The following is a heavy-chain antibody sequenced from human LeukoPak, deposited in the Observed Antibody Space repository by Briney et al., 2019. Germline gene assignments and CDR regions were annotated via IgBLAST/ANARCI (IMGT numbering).Heavy chain of an antibody. CDR3: AKPPDSMIVVVTRDY. Sequence: GGSLRLSCAASGFTVSSNYMSWVRQAPGKGLEWVSVIYSGGSTYYADSVKGRFTISRDNSKNTLYLQMNSLRAEDTAVYYCAKPPDSMIVVVTRDYWGQGTLVTVSS. CDR1: GFTVSSNY. J-gene: IGHJ4*02. D-gene: IGHD3-22*01. CDR2: IYSGGST. V-gene: IGHV3-53*01.